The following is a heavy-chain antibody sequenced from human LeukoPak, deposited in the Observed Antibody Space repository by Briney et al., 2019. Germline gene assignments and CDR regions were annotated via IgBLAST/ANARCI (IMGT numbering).Heavy chain of an antibody. Sequence: ASVKVSCKASAYTFTGYYMHWVRQAPGQGLEWMGWIYPNSGGTNYAQKFQGRVTMTRDTSISTAYMELRSLRSDDTAVYYCARVWFGEKLIDYWGQGTLVTVSS. J-gene: IGHJ4*02. D-gene: IGHD3-10*01. V-gene: IGHV1-2*02. CDR1: AYTFTGYY. CDR2: IYPNSGGT. CDR3: ARVWFGEKLIDY.